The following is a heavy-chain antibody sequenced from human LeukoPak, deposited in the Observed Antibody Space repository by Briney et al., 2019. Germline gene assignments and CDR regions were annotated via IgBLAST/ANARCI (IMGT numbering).Heavy chain of an antibody. D-gene: IGHD2-2*01. V-gene: IGHV3-21*01. CDR1: GFTFSSYA. J-gene: IGHJ6*04. CDR2: ISSSSSYI. CDR3: ASLVVVPAARGDV. Sequence: GGSLRLSCAASGFTFSSYAMSWVRQAPGKGLEWVSSISSSSSYIYYADSVKGRFTISRDNAKNSLYLQMNSLRAEDTAVYYCASLVVVPAARGDVWGKGTTVTVSS.